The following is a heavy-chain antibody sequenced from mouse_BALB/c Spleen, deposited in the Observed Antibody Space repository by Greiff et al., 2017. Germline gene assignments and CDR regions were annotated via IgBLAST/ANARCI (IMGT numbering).Heavy chain of an antibody. D-gene: IGHD1-1*01. CDR2: ISYSGST. CDR1: GYSITSDYA. J-gene: IGHJ3*01. CDR3: ARSGYGSTWFAY. Sequence: EVKLQESGPRLVKPSQSLSLTFTVTGYSITSDYAWNWIRQFPGNKLEWMGYISYSGSTSYNPSLKSRISITRDTSKNQFFLQLNSVTTEDTATYYCARSGYGSTWFAYWGQGTLVTVSA. V-gene: IGHV3-2*02.